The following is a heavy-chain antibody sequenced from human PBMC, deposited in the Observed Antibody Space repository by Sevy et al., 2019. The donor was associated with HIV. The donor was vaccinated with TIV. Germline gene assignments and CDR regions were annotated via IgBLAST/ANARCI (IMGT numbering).Heavy chain of an antibody. CDR2: ISSSGSSI. CDR1: GFTFSNYD. J-gene: IGHJ3*02. Sequence: GGSLRLSCVVSGFTFSNYDINWVRQAPGKGLEWLSYISSSGSSIYYADSVKGRFTISRDNAKNSLYLQMSSLRAEDTAVYYCARGRYSYGMGAFDIWGQGTMVTVSS. CDR3: ARGRYSYGMGAFDI. D-gene: IGHD5-18*01. V-gene: IGHV3-48*03.